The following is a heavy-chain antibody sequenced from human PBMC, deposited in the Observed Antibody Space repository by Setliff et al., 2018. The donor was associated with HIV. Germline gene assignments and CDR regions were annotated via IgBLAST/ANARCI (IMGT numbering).Heavy chain of an antibody. Sequence: SVKVSCKASGGTFRSFGISWGRQAPGKGLEWVGGINPMFGTANYAQKYLGRVTIRADESTITAHLELSSLTYGDTAVFYCVRDXASGYLSNWGQGTPVTVSS. CDR2: INPMFGTA. V-gene: IGHV1-69*13. D-gene: IGHD5-12*01. CDR3: VRDXASGYLSN. J-gene: IGHJ4*02. CDR1: GGTFRSFG.